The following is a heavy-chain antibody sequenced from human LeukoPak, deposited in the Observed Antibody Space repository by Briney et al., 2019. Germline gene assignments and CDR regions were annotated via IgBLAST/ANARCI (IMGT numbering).Heavy chain of an antibody. CDR2: LISSGGST. Sequence: GGSLRLSCAASGFTFSSYWMNWARQAPGKGLEWVSTLISSGGSTYYADSVKGRFTISRDNSKNTLYLQMNSLRAEDTAVYYCAKEGGYSSSWLTFDSWGQGTLVTVSS. D-gene: IGHD6-13*01. V-gene: IGHV3-23*01. CDR3: AKEGGYSSSWLTFDS. J-gene: IGHJ4*02. CDR1: GFTFSSYW.